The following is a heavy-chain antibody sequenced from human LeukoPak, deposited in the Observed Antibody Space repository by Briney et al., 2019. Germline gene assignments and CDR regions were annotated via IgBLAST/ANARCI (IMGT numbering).Heavy chain of an antibody. CDR3: AREDTATVFDY. V-gene: IGHV3-48*03. J-gene: IGHJ4*02. Sequence: QSGGSLRLSCAASGFTFSSYEMNWVRQAPGKGLEWVSYISTSDRTIYYADSVKGRFTVSRDNAKNSLYLQMNSLRAEDTAVYYCAREDTATVFDYWGQGTLVTVSS. CDR1: GFTFSSYE. CDR2: ISTSDRTI. D-gene: IGHD5-18*01.